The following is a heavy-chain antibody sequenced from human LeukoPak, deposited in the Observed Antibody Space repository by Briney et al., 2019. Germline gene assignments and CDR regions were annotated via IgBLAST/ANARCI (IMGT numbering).Heavy chain of an antibody. D-gene: IGHD4-17*01. CDR1: GYTFTSYD. Sequence: ASVKVSCTASGYTFTSYDINWVRQAPGQGLEWMGWMNPNSGNTGYAQKFQGRVTMTRNTSISTAYMELSSLRSEDTAVYYCARGLRPNYYYYMDVWGKGTTVTVSS. V-gene: IGHV1-8*01. CDR3: ARGLRPNYYYYMDV. J-gene: IGHJ6*03. CDR2: MNPNSGNT.